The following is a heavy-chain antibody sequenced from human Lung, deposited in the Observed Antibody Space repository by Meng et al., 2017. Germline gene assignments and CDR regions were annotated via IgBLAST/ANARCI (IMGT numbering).Heavy chain of an antibody. V-gene: IGHV4-34*01. CDR3: ARGPTTMAHDFDY. J-gene: IGHJ4*02. D-gene: IGHD4-11*01. CDR1: GGSFSDYY. CDR2: INHSGST. Sequence: QVTLQQWGAGLLKPSETLSLTCVVSGGSFSDYYWSWIRQPPGKGLEWIGEINHSGSTNYNPSLESRATISVDMSQNNLSLKLSSVTAADSAVYYCARGPTTMAHDFDYWGQGTLVTVSS.